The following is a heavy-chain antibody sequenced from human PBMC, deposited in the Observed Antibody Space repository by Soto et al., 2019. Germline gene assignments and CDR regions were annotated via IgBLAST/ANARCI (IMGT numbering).Heavy chain of an antibody. Sequence: ASVKVSCKASGYTFTSYGISWVRQAPGQGLEWMGWISAYNGSASYAQNFQGRVTMTRDTSTSTVYMELSSLRSEDTAVYYCASSGWLNVAEYFQHWGQGTLVTVSS. J-gene: IGHJ1*01. CDR3: ASSGWLNVAEYFQH. V-gene: IGHV1-18*01. D-gene: IGHD6-19*01. CDR2: ISAYNGSA. CDR1: GYTFTSYG.